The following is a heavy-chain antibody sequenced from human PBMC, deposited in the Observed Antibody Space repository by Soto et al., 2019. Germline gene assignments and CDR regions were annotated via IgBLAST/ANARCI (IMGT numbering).Heavy chain of an antibody. V-gene: IGHV3-23*01. CDR1: GFTFSSYA. Sequence: GGSLRLSCAASGFTFSSYAMSWVRQAPGKGLEWVSAISGSGGSTYYADSVKGRFTISRDNSKNTLYLQMNSLRAEDTAVYYCAKDPSSIVGAPEDWFDPWGQGTLVTVAS. D-gene: IGHD1-26*01. CDR2: ISGSGGST. CDR3: AKDPSSIVGAPEDWFDP. J-gene: IGHJ5*02.